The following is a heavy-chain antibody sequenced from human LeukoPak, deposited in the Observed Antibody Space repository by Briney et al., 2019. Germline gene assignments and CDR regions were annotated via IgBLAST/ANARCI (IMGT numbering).Heavy chain of an antibody. V-gene: IGHV1-18*01. CDR2: ISAYNGNT. Sequence: ASVKVSCKASGYTFTSYGISWVRQAPGQGLEWMGWISAYNGNTNYAQKLQGRVTMTTDTSTSTAYMELRSLRSDDTAVYYCATHQGVRGVINYFDYWGQGTLVTVSS. J-gene: IGHJ4*02. CDR3: ATHQGVRGVINYFDY. CDR1: GYTFTSYG. D-gene: IGHD3-10*01.